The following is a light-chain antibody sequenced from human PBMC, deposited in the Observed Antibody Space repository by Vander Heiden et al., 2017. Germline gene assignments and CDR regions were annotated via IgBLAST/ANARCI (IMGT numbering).Light chain of an antibody. V-gene: IGKV4-1*01. CDR2: WAS. J-gene: IGKJ2*01. Sequence: DIVMTQSPDSLAVSLGERATINSKSSKSVIYSSNDKNYLAWYQQKAGQPPKLLIYWASTRESGVPDRFSGSGSGTDFTLTISSLQAEDVAVYYCQQYYSTPYTFGQGTKV. CDR3: QQYYSTPYT. CDR1: KSVIYSSNDKNY.